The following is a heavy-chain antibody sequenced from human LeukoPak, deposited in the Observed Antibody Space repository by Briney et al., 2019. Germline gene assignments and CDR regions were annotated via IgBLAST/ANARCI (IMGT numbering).Heavy chain of an antibody. D-gene: IGHD6-13*01. V-gene: IGHV3-23*01. Sequence: CLRLSCAASGLSFSSISMSWVRQAPGEWLGWVSAISGSGGSTYYADSVKGRFTISRDNSKNTLYLQMNSLRAEDTAVYYCARFIAAPYHFDYWGRGTLVTVSS. CDR2: ISGSGGST. CDR3: ARFIAAPYHFDY. CDR1: GLSFSSIS. J-gene: IGHJ4*02.